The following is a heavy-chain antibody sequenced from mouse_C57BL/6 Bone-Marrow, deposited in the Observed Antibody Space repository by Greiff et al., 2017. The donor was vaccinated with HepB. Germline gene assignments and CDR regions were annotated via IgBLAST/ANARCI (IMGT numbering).Heavy chain of an antibody. CDR3: ARGTPYGEGYFDY. D-gene: IGHD1-1*02. J-gene: IGHJ2*01. CDR2: IYTGSGST. V-gene: IGHV1-55*01. Sequence: QVQLQQPGAELVKPGASVKMSCKASGYTFTSYWITWVKQRPGQGLEWIGDIYTGSGSTNANEKFKSKATLTVDTSASTAYMQLSSLTSEDSAVYYCARGTPYGEGYFDYWGQGTTLTVSA. CDR1: GYTFTSYW.